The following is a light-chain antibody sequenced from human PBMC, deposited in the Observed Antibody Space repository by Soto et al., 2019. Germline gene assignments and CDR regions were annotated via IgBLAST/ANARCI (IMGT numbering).Light chain of an antibody. J-gene: IGKJ5*01. CDR3: QQSPHWPRT. CDR2: GAS. Sequence: EIVLTQSPATLSLSPGERATLSCRASQSVSSYLAWYQQRPGQAPRLLIYGASNRATGIPARFSGSGSGTAFPLTISSLEAEDFAVSYCQQSPHWPRTFGQGTRLEIK. CDR1: QSVSSY. V-gene: IGKV3-11*01.